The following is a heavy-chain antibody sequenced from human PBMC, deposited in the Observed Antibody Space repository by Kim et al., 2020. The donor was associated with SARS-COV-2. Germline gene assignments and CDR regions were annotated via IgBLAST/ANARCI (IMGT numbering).Heavy chain of an antibody. Sequence: ASVKVSCTASGYTFSSYDINWVRQATGQGPEWMGWMNPNSGRTGYSQKFQGRVTMTSNTSINTAYMELSSLRSEDTAVYYCARGRSRLRRISWLDPWGQGTLVTVSS. V-gene: IGHV1-8*01. J-gene: IGHJ5*02. D-gene: IGHD4-17*01. CDR3: ARGRSRLRRISWLDP. CDR2: MNPNSGRT. CDR1: GYTFSSYD.